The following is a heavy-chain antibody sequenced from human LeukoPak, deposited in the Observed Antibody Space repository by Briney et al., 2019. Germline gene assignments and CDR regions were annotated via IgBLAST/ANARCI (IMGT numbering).Heavy chain of an antibody. CDR3: AKAGYYDRYYYLGY. CDR2: ISGSGGST. Sequence: GGSLRLSCAASGFTFSSYAMSWVRQAPGKGLEWVSAISGSGGSTYYADSVKGRFTISRDNSKNTLYLQMNSLRAEDTAVYYCAKAGYYDRYYYLGYWGQGTLVTVSP. V-gene: IGHV3-23*01. CDR1: GFTFSSYA. J-gene: IGHJ4*02. D-gene: IGHD3-22*01.